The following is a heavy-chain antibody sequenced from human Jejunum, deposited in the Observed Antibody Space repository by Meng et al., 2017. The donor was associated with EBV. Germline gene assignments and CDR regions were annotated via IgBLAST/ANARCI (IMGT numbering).Heavy chain of an antibody. CDR3: ARLGGYASGTYYPIDP. Sequence: QQWGQGLLRPSETLSLTCAVYGGSFSDYYWTWIRQPPGKGLEWIGEINHGGGAIYNPSLKSRVTISVDTSKNQFSLKLSSVTAADTAVYYCARLGGYASGTYYPIDPWGQGTLVTVSS. CDR1: GGSFSDYY. CDR2: INHGGGA. V-gene: IGHV4-34*01. J-gene: IGHJ5*02. D-gene: IGHD3-10*01.